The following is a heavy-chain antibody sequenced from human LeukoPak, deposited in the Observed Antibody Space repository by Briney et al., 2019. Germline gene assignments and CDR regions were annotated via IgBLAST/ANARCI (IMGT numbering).Heavy chain of an antibody. CDR2: VYYDGSS. CDR3: ARWDSYHFDY. D-gene: IGHD3-16*02. J-gene: IGHJ4*02. CDR1: GGSVSSSSYY. Sequence: SKTLSLTCTVSGGSVSSSSYYWGWIRQPPGKGLEWIGSVYYDGSSYYKSSLKSRVTILIDTSESQFSLKLTSVIAADTAVYYCARWDSYHFDYWGQGILVTVSS. V-gene: IGHV4-39*01.